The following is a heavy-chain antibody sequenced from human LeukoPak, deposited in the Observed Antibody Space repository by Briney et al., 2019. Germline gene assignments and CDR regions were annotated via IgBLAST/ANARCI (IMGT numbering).Heavy chain of an antibody. J-gene: IGHJ4*02. CDR1: GYTFTSYG. D-gene: IGHD5-24*01. CDR2: INPNSGGT. Sequence: ASVKVSCKASGYTFTSYGISWVRQAPGQGLEWMGWINPNSGGTNYVQKLQDRVTMTRDTSISTAYMELSRLRSDDTAVYYCATRTADGYNLDYWGQGTLVTVSS. V-gene: IGHV1-2*02. CDR3: ATRTADGYNLDY.